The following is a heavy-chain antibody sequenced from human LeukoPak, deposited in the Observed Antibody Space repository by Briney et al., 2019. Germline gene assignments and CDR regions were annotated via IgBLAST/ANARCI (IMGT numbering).Heavy chain of an antibody. CDR3: ARDHYYYDSSGSPGY. CDR1: GFSFSGYY. D-gene: IGHD3-22*01. CDR2: ISSGPIYT. Sequence: GGSLRLSCAASGFSFSGYYMSWIRQAPGKGLEWIAYISSGPIYTNHADSVKGRFTISRDNSKNTLYLQMNSLRAEDTAVYYCARDHYYYDSSGSPGYWGQGTLVTVSS. J-gene: IGHJ4*02. V-gene: IGHV3-11*06.